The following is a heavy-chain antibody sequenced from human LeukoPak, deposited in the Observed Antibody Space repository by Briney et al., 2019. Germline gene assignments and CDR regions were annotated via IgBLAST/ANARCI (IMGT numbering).Heavy chain of an antibody. CDR3: ARVGGPVKTFRASVSHYVAV. J-gene: IGHJ6*03. D-gene: IGHD3-16*01. Sequence: TTGGSLRLSCAGSGFTFSDYYMGWMRQTPDKGLEWVSYLSPGGNTVCYADSVKGRFTISRDNDERSLYIQMESLRADDTALYYCARVGGPVKTFRASVSHYVAVWAKGPRSPSP. V-gene: IGHV3-11*01. CDR2: LSPGGNTV. CDR1: GFTFSDYY.